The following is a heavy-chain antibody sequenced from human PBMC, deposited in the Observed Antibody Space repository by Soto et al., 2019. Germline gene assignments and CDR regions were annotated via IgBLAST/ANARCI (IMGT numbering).Heavy chain of an antibody. V-gene: IGHV1-69*01. CDR1: ADTFSSSA. CDR3: SRDLISNYHDYDMDV. Sequence: QVQLVQSGAEVKKPGSSVKVSCKASADTFSSSAFSWVRQAPGHGLEWMGGIIPFFHAANYAQRFQGRVTITADESTSTVYRELSSLRSEDTALYYCSRDLISNYHDYDMDVWGQGTTVTVSS. J-gene: IGHJ6*02. CDR2: IIPFFHAA.